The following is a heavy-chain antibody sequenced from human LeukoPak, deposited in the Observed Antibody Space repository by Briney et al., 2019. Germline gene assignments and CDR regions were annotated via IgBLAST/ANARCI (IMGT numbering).Heavy chain of an antibody. D-gene: IGHD6-19*01. V-gene: IGHV3-9*01. CDR2: ISWNSGSI. CDR1: GFSFDDYA. J-gene: IGHJ4*02. Sequence: GGSLRLSCAASGFSFDDYAMHWVRQAPGKGLEWVSGISWNSGSIGYADSVKGRFTISRDNAKNSLYLQMNSLRAEDTAVYYCARDPAGQYYFDYWGQGTLVTVSS. CDR3: ARDPAGQYYFDY.